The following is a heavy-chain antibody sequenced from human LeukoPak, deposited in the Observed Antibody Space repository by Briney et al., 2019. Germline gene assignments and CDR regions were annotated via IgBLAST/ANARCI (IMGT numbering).Heavy chain of an antibody. CDR1: GFTFSSYS. CDR2: IRSSTTYI. J-gene: IGHJ3*02. V-gene: IGHV3-21*01. CDR3: WTGGHFGCPGFYI. Sequence: GGSLRLSCAASGFTFSSYSMNWVRQAPGKGLEWVSSIRSSTTYIYYADSLKGRFTISRDNAKNSLYLQMNSLRAEDTAVYYWWTGGHFGCPGFYIWGQGTMVTVSS. D-gene: IGHD3-3*02.